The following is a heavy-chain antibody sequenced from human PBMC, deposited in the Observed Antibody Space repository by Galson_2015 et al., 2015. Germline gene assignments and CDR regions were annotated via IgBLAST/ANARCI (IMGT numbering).Heavy chain of an antibody. CDR1: GFTFSSYE. CDR3: ARGGDPFDY. D-gene: IGHD2-21*02. CDR2: ISSSGSTI. J-gene: IGHJ4*02. V-gene: IGHV3-48*03. Sequence: SLRLSCAASGFTFSSYEMNWVRQAPGKGLEWVSYISSSGSTIYYADSVKGRFTISRDIAKKSLYLQMNSLRAEDTAVYYCARGGDPFDYWGQGTLVTVSS.